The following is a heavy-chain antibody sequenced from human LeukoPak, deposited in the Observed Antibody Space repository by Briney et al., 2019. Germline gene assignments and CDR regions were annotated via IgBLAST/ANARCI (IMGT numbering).Heavy chain of an antibody. CDR2: ISGSGGST. V-gene: IGHV3-23*01. CDR1: GFTFSSYA. D-gene: IGHD3-16*02. J-gene: IGHJ4*02. CDR3: AKLPIMITFGGVIV. Sequence: GGSLRLSCAASGFTFSSYAMGWVRQAPGKGLEWVSAISGSGGSTYYADSVKGRFTISRDNSKNTLYLQMNSLRAEDTAVYYCAKLPIMITFGGVIVWGQGTLVTVSS.